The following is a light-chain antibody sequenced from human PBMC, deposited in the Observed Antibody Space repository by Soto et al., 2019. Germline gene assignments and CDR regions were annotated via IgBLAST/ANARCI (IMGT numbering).Light chain of an antibody. CDR3: TSYTSSTPFYV. CDR2: DVN. V-gene: IGLV2-8*01. J-gene: IGLJ1*01. Sequence: QSVLTQPPSASGSPGQSVTISCTGTSSDVGAYNYVSWYQQLPGKAPQLIIYDVNKRPSGVPDRFSGSKSGDTASLTISGLQAEDEADYYCTSYTSSTPFYVFGTGTKVTVL. CDR1: SSDVGAYNY.